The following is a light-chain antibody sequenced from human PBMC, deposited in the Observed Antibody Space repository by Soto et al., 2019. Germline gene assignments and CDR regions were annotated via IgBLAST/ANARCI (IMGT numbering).Light chain of an antibody. CDR3: QQYNNWPSWT. V-gene: IGKV3-15*01. CDR1: QSVSSN. CDR2: GAS. J-gene: IGKJ1*01. Sequence: EIVITQYPATLSVSPGERATLSCRASQSVSSNLAWYQQKPGQAPRLLIYGASTRATGIPARFSGSGSGTEFTLTISSLQSEDFAVYYCQQYNNWPSWTFGQGTKVDIK.